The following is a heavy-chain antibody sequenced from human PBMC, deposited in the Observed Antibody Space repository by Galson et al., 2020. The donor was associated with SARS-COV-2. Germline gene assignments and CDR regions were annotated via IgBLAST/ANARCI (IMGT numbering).Heavy chain of an antibody. CDR2: ISDSSSTI. V-gene: IGHV3-48*02. D-gene: IGHD6-13*01. CDR1: GFTFSSHS. Sequence: GESLKISCAGSGFTFSSHSMNWVRQAPGKGLEWLSYISDSSSTIYYAYSVKGRFTISRDNDKNSLYLQMNSLRDDDTAVYYCARDGSGSWYRGRSCDHWGRGTLGTGSS. J-gene: IGHJ4*02. CDR3: ARDGSGSWYRGRSCDH.